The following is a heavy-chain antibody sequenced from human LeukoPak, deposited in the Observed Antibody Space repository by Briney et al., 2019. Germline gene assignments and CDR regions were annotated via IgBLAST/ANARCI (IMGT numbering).Heavy chain of an antibody. J-gene: IGHJ4*02. CDR3: ARGVYIAAAQYAY. CDR2: MYYSGTT. CDR1: GGSIGTYS. V-gene: IGHV4-59*01. Sequence: PSETLSLTCTVSGGSIGTYSWNWIRQPPGKGLEWIGYMYYSGTTNYNPSLKSRVTISVDTSKNQFSLKLSSVTAADTAVYYCARGVYIAAAQYAYWGQGTLVTASS. D-gene: IGHD6-13*01.